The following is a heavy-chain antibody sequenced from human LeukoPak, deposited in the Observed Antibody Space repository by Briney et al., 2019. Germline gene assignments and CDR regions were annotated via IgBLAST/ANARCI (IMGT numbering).Heavy chain of an antibody. J-gene: IGHJ4*02. CDR2: INTNTGNP. Sequence: GASVKVSCKASGYTFTNYAMNWVRQAPGQGLEWMGWINTNTGNPTYAQGFTGRFVFSLDTSVSTAYLQISSLKAEDTAVYYCARLLWFGESYYFDYWGQGTLVTVSS. D-gene: IGHD3-10*01. V-gene: IGHV7-4-1*02. CDR3: ARLLWFGESYYFDY. CDR1: GYTFTNYA.